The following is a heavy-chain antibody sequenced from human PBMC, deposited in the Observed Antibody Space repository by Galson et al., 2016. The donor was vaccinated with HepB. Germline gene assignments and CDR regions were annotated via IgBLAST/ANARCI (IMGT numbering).Heavy chain of an antibody. CDR2: IKQDGSEK. J-gene: IGHJ4*02. CDR1: GFTFSSYW. Sequence: SLRLSCAAFGFTFSSYWMSWVRQAPGKGLEWVANIKQDGSEKYYVDSVKGRFTISRDNAKNSLYLQMNSLRAEDTAVYYCAKTGGQRRGDYFDYWGQGTLVTVSS. D-gene: IGHD6-25*01. CDR3: AKTGGQRRGDYFDY. V-gene: IGHV3-7*01.